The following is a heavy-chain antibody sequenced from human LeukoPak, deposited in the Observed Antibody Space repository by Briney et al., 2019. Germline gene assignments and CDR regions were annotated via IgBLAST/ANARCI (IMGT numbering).Heavy chain of an antibody. CDR1: GFTVSTNY. Sequence: GGSLRLSCAASGFTVSTNYMTWVRQAPGKGLEWVSVIYSGGTTYYADSVKGRFSISRDNSKNTLYLQMNSLRAEDTAEYYCARYDYGRSGFDYWGQGTLVTVSS. J-gene: IGHJ4*02. V-gene: IGHV3-66*01. CDR2: IYSGGTT. D-gene: IGHD5-12*01. CDR3: ARYDYGRSGFDY.